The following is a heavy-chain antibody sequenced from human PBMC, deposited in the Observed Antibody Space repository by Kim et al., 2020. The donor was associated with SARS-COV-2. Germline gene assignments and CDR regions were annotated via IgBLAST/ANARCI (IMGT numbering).Heavy chain of an antibody. CDR1: GFTFSSYS. J-gene: IGHJ6*02. Sequence: GGSLRLSCAASGFTFSSYSMNWVRQAPGKGLEWVSYISSSSSTIYYADSVKGRFTISRDNAKNSLYLQMNSLRDEDTAVYYCASQEDRYCSSTSCYEYYYYGMDVWGQGTTVTVSS. V-gene: IGHV3-48*02. CDR2: ISSSSSTI. D-gene: IGHD2-2*01. CDR3: ASQEDRYCSSTSCYEYYYYGMDV.